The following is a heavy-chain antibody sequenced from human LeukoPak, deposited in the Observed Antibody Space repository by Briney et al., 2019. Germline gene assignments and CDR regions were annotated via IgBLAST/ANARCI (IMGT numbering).Heavy chain of an antibody. CDR3: ERGVPPYYYGSGSFKGSYYYGMDV. J-gene: IGHJ6*02. V-gene: IGHV4-34*01. D-gene: IGHD3-10*01. CDR1: GGSFSGYY. CDR2: INHSGST. Sequence: SETLSLTCAVYGGSFSGYYWSWIRQPPGKGLEWIGEINHSGSTNYNPSLKSRVTISVDTSKNQFSLKLSSVTAADTAVYYCERGVPPYYYGSGSFKGSYYYGMDVWGQGTTVTVSS.